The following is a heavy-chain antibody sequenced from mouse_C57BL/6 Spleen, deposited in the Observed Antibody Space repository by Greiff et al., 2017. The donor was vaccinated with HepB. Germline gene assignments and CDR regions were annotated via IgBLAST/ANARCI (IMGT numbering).Heavy chain of an antibody. J-gene: IGHJ4*01. D-gene: IGHD4-1*01. CDR1: GYTFTSYW. CDR3: ARTGTGSYAMDY. CDR2: IDPSDSYT. Sequence: VQLQQPGAELVKPGASVKLSCKASGYTFTSYWMQWVKQRPGQGLEWIGEIDPSDSYTNYNQKFKGKATLTVDTSSSTAYMQLSSLTSEDSAVYYCARTGTGSYAMDYWGQGTSVTVSS. V-gene: IGHV1-50*01.